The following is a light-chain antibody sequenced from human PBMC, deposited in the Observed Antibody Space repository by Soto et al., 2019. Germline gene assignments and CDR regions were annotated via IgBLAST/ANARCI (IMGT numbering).Light chain of an antibody. CDR1: QIFLYSSNNKNY. CDR2: WAS. V-gene: IGKV4-1*01. Sequence: DIVMTQSPDSLSVSLGERATINCKSSQIFLYSSNNKNYLAWYQQKPGQPPKLLIYWASTRESGVPDRFSGSGSGTDFTLTISSLQAEDVAVYYCQQYYSTISTFGQGTRLEIK. J-gene: IGKJ5*01. CDR3: QQYYSTIST.